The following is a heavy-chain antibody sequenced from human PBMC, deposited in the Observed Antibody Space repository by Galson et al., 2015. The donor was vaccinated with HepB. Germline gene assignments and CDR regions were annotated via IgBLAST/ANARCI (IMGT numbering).Heavy chain of an antibody. Sequence: SVKVSCKASGGTSSSYAISWVRQAPGQGLEWMGRIIPIRGIANYAQKFQGRATITADKSTSTAYMELSSLRSEDTAVYCCARAAYCGGDCWDDAFDIWGQGTMVTVSS. V-gene: IGHV1-69*04. J-gene: IGHJ3*02. D-gene: IGHD2-21*02. CDR3: ARAAYCGGDCWDDAFDI. CDR2: IIPIRGIA. CDR1: GGTSSSYA.